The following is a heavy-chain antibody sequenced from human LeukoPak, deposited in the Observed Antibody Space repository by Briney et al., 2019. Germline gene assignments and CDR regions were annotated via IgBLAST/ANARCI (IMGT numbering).Heavy chain of an antibody. CDR2: IYPGDSDT. V-gene: IGHV5-51*01. Sequence: ESLKISFKGYGYTFTTSWIGWVRQMPGKGLEWMGIIYPGDSDTRYSPSFEGQVTISADKSISTAYLQWSSLKASDTAMYYCARARYCSGGNCYAEYWGQGTLVTVSS. J-gene: IGHJ4*02. CDR3: ARARYCSGGNCYAEY. D-gene: IGHD2-15*01. CDR1: GYTFTTSW.